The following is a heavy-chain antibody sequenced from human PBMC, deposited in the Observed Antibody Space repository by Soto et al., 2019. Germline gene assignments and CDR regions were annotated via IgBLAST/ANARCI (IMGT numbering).Heavy chain of an antibody. Sequence: QVQLVQSGAEVKKPGSSVKVSCEASGGTFSGHAISWVRQAPGQGPEWMGGLIPLFGTTQHAQNFQDRLTIPADKSTSTPYMELTSLRFEDTVIYDRARGPNRVQRFDSWGQGTRLTVSS. CDR1: GGTFSGHA. CDR3: ARGPNRVQRFDS. D-gene: IGHD6-25*01. V-gene: IGHV1-69*06. J-gene: IGHJ4*02. CDR2: LIPLFGTT.